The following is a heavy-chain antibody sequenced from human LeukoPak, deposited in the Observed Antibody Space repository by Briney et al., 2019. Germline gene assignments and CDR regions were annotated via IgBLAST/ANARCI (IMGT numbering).Heavy chain of an antibody. CDR1: GYTFTGYY. J-gene: IGHJ4*02. D-gene: IGHD4-23*01. CDR3: ARDHGGNSVYGY. Sequence: GPVKVSCKASGYTFTGYYMHWVRQAPGQGLEWVGWINPNSGGTNYAQKFQGRVTMTRDTSISTAYIELDSLRSDDTAVYYCARDHGGNSVYGYWGQGTLVTVSS. V-gene: IGHV1-2*02. CDR2: INPNSGGT.